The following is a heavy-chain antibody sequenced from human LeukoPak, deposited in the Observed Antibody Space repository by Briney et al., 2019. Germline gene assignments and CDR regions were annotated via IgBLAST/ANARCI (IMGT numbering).Heavy chain of an antibody. CDR3: AKYRSDYDSSCWGAFDI. J-gene: IGHJ3*02. V-gene: IGHV3-23*01. CDR2: IGGSGGST. D-gene: IGHD3-22*01. CDR1: GFTFSSYA. Sequence: PGGYLRFSCAASGFTFSSYALSWVRQAPGQGLEWVLAIGGSGGSTYYADSVKGRFTIYRDNSKTSLYLQMNSLRAEDTAGYYCAKYRSDYDSSCWGAFDIWGQGTMVTVSS.